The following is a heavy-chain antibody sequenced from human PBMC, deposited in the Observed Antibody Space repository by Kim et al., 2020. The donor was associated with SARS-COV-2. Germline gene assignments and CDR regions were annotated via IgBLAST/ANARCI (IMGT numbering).Heavy chain of an antibody. J-gene: IGHJ4*02. CDR1: GFTFSSYA. CDR2: ISYDGSNK. D-gene: IGHD6-13*01. V-gene: IGHV3-30-3*01. CDR3: AAPRAAAATGY. Sequence: GGSLRLSCAASGFTFSSYAMHWVRQAPGKGLEWVAVISYDGSNKYYADSVKGRFTISRDNSKNTLYLQMNSLRAEDTAVYYCAAPRAAAATGYWGQGTLVTVSS.